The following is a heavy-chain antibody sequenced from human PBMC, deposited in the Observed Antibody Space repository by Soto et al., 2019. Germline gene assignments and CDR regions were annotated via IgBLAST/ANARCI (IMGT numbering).Heavy chain of an antibody. D-gene: IGHD3-16*01. V-gene: IGHV4-59*08. CDR2: IYYSGST. J-gene: IGHJ6*02. Sequence: PSETLSLTCTVSGGSISSYYWSWIRQPPGKGLEWIGYIYYSGSTNYNPSLKSRVTISVDTSKNQFSLKLSSVTAADTAVYYCARHNRPLYVGYYYDMDVWGQGTTVTVSS. CDR3: ARHNRPLYVGYYYDMDV. CDR1: GGSISSYY.